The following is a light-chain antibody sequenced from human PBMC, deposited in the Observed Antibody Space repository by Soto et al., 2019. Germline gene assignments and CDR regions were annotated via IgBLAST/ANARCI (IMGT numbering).Light chain of an antibody. Sequence: EIVLTQSPGTLSLSPGERATLSCRASQSVSSSHLAWYQQRLGQAPRLLIYGTSNRATGIPDRFSGSRSGTDFTLTITRLESEDFAVDYCQQYSSSPGTFGQGTKVEIK. V-gene: IGKV3-20*01. CDR1: QSVSSSH. CDR2: GTS. J-gene: IGKJ1*01. CDR3: QQYSSSPGT.